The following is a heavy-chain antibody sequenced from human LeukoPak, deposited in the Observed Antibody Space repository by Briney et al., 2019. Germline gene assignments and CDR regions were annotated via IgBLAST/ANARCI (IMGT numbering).Heavy chain of an antibody. D-gene: IGHD1-26*01. CDR2: IYYSGST. CDR1: GGSISSYY. CDR3: ARSIVGATYDY. V-gene: IGHV4-59*01. Sequence: SETLSLTCTVSGGSISSYYWSWIRQPPGKGLEWIGYIYYSGSTNYNPSLKSRVTISVDTSKNQFSLKLSSVTAADTAVYYRARSIVGATYDYWGQGTLVTVSS. J-gene: IGHJ4*02.